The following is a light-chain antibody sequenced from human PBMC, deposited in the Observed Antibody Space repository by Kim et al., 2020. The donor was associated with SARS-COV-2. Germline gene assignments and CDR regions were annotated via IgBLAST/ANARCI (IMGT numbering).Light chain of an antibody. CDR3: QQYGTSPWT. Sequence: EIVLTQSPATLSFSPGERATLSCRASQSVSSDLAWYQLKPGQAPRLLIYDASTRATGIPARFSGSGSGTDFTLTISSLEPEDFAVYYCQQYGTSPWTVGQGTKVDIK. CDR2: DAS. J-gene: IGKJ1*01. CDR1: QSVSSD. V-gene: IGKV3-11*01.